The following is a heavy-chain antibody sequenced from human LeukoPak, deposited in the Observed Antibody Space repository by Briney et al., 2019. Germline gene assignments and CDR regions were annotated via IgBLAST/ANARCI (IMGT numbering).Heavy chain of an antibody. CDR2: ISSSSSYI. CDR1: GFTFSSYS. CDR3: ARDLSGSYYDCMDY. J-gene: IGHJ4*02. Sequence: PGGSLRLSCAASGFTFSSYSMNWVRQAPGKGLEWVSSISSSSSYIYYADSVKGRFTISRDNAKNSLYLQMNSLRAEDTAVYYCARDLSGSYYDCMDYWGQGTLVTVSS. D-gene: IGHD1-26*01. V-gene: IGHV3-21*01.